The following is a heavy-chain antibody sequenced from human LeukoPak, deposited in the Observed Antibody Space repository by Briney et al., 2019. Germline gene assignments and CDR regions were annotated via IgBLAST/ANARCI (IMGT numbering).Heavy chain of an antibody. CDR2: VYHSGTA. CDR3: ARSLPTGGNWFDP. D-gene: IGHD7-27*01. J-gene: IGHJ5*02. Sequence: PSETLSLTCTVSGVSMKNIIWWTWVRQSPGKGLEWIGQVYHSGTANYNPSLDSRVTMSVDTSKNQFSLKLSSVTAADTAVYYCARSLPTGGNWFDPWGQGTLVTVSS. V-gene: IGHV4-4*02. CDR1: GVSMKNIIW.